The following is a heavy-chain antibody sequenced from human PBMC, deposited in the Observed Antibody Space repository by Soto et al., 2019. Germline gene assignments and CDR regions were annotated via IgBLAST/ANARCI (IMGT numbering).Heavy chain of an antibody. J-gene: IGHJ4*02. D-gene: IGHD6-6*01. CDR1: GFTFDDYA. CDR3: AKDEWSGSSSPAGLFDY. CDR2: ISWNSGSI. Sequence: GGSLRLSCAASGFTFDDYAMHWVRQAPGKGLEWVSGISWNSGSIGYADSVKGRFTISRDNAKNSLYLQMNSLRAEDTALYYCAKDEWSGSSSPAGLFDYWGQGTLVTVSS. V-gene: IGHV3-9*01.